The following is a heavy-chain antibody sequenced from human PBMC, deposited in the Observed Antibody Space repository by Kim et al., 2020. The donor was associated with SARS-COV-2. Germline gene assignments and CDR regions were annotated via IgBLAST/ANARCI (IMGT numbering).Heavy chain of an antibody. Sequence: GGSLRLSCAASGSTFSSYEMSWVRQAPGKGLEWVSYITSDGFTRYYADSVKGRFTISRDNAKNSLYLQMNSQRAEDTAVYYCANLGISARQKSVYWGQGTQVTVSS. CDR3: ANLGISARQKSVY. D-gene: IGHD6-6*01. CDR2: ITSDGFTR. V-gene: IGHV3-48*03. J-gene: IGHJ4*02. CDR1: GSTFSSYE.